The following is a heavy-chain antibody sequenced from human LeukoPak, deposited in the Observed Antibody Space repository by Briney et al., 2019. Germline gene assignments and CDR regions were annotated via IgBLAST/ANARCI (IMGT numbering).Heavy chain of an antibody. CDR3: ARERYGDYGPFDY. V-gene: IGHV1-18*01. CDR1: GYTFTSYG. CDR2: ISAYNGNT. Sequence: ASVKVSCKASGYTFTSYGISWVRQAPGQGLEWMGWISAYNGNTNYAQKFQGRVTMTRDTSISTAYMELSRLISDDTAVYYCARERYGDYGPFDYWGQGTLVTVSS. J-gene: IGHJ4*02. D-gene: IGHD4-17*01.